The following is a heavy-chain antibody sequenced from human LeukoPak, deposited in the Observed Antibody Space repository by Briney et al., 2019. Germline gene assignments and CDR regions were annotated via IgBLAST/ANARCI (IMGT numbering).Heavy chain of an antibody. J-gene: IGHJ1*01. V-gene: IGHV4-34*01. CDR2: INHSGST. CDR3: AISVVPSWRLQH. CDR1: GGSFSGYY. Sequence: PSETLSLTCAVYGGSFSGYYWSWIRQPPGKGLEWLGEINHSGSTNYNPSLKSRVTISVDTSKNQFSLKLSSVTAADTAVYYCAISVVPSWRLQHWGQGTLVTVSS. D-gene: IGHD2-2*01.